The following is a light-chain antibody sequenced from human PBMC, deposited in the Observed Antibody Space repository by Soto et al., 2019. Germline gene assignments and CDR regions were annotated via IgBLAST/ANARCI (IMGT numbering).Light chain of an antibody. Sequence: QAVRSQPASMAGTPGQATTISCSGTSSDVGGYNYVSWYQQHTGKAPKLMMYAVSNRPSGVSNRFSGSKSGHTATLTISGRQGADEADYYCCSYTVSGTYVFGTGTKGTVL. CDR1: SSDVGGYNY. J-gene: IGLJ1*01. V-gene: IGLV2-14*01. CDR2: AVS. CDR3: CSYTVSGTYV.